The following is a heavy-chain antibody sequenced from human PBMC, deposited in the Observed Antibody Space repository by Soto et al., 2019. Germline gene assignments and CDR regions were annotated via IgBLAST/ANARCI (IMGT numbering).Heavy chain of an antibody. J-gene: IGHJ6*02. Sequence: ASVKVSCKASGYTFTGYYMHWVRQAPGQGLEWMGWINPNSGGTNYAQKFQGRVTMTRDTSISTAYMELSRLRSDDTAVYYCARVGLLWFEDYYYYYGMDVWGQGTLVTVS. V-gene: IGHV1-2*02. CDR1: GYTFTGYY. CDR2: INPNSGGT. D-gene: IGHD3-10*01. CDR3: ARVGLLWFEDYYYYYGMDV.